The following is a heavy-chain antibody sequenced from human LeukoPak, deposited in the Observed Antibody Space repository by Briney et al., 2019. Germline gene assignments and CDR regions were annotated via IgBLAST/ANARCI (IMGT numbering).Heavy chain of an antibody. CDR2: IYSGGST. CDR1: GFTVSSNY. CDR3: ASPPPRDILTGYYKYYFDY. D-gene: IGHD3-9*01. J-gene: IGHJ4*02. Sequence: GGSLRLSCAASGFTVSSNYMSWVRQAPGKGLECVSVIYSGGSTYYADSVKGRFTISRDNSKNTLYLQMNSLRPEDTAVYYCASPPPRDILTGYYKYYFDYWGQGTLVTVSS. V-gene: IGHV3-53*05.